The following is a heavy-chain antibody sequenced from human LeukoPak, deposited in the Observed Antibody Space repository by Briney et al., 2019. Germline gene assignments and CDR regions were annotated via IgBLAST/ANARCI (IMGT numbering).Heavy chain of an antibody. J-gene: IGHJ1*01. Sequence: GGSLRLSCAASGFTVSSNYMSWVRQAPGKGLEWVSYISSSGSTIYYADSVKGRFTISRDNAKNSLYLQMNSLRAEDTAVYYCARVMSYKVRYFQHWGQGTLVTVSS. D-gene: IGHD1-26*01. CDR3: ARVMSYKVRYFQH. CDR1: GFTVSSNY. V-gene: IGHV3-11*04. CDR2: ISSSGSTI.